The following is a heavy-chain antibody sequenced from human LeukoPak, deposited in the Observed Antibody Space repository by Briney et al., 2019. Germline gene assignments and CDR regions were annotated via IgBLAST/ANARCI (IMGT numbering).Heavy chain of an antibody. D-gene: IGHD1-26*01. CDR2: IYYSGST. J-gene: IGHJ4*02. Sequence: SETLSLTCTVSGGSISSSSYYWGWIRQPPGKGLEWIGSIYYSGSTYYNPSLKSRVTISVDTSKNQFSLKLSSVTAADTAVYYCARLNGRYDRRVDYWGQGTLVTVSS. CDR3: ARLNGRYDRRVDY. CDR1: GGSISSSSYY. V-gene: IGHV4-39*01.